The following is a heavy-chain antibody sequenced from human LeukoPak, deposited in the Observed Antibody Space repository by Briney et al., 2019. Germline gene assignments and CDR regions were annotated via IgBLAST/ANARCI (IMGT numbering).Heavy chain of an antibody. Sequence: ASVKVSCKASGYTFTGYYMHWVRQAPGQGLEWMGWINPNSGGTNYAQKFQGRVTMTRDTSTSTAYMELRSLRSDDTAVYYCARAAVVVAPDYWGQGTLVTVSS. CDR2: INPNSGGT. V-gene: IGHV1-2*02. D-gene: IGHD2-15*01. CDR1: GYTFTGYY. J-gene: IGHJ4*02. CDR3: ARAAVVVAPDY.